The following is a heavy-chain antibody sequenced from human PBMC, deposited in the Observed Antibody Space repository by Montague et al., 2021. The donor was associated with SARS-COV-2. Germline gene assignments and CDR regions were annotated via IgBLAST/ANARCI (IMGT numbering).Heavy chain of an antibody. J-gene: IGHJ6*02. Sequence: SETLSLTCAVYGGSFSGYYWSWIRQPPGKGLEWIGEINHSGSTNYNPSLKSRVTISVDTSKNQFSLKLSSVTAADTAVYYCARGCTVTPFCYYYYGMDVWGQGTTVTVSS. V-gene: IGHV4-34*01. CDR3: ARGCTVTPFCYYYYGMDV. CDR1: GGSFSGYY. D-gene: IGHD4-17*01. CDR2: INHSGST.